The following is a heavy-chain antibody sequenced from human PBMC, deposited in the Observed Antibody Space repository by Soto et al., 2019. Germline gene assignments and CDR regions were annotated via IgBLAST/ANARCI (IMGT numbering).Heavy chain of an antibody. V-gene: IGHV4-31*03. CDR2: IYYSGST. CDR1: GGSISSGGYY. J-gene: IGHJ4*02. D-gene: IGHD3-22*01. Sequence: SETLSLTCTVSGGSISSGGYYCSWIRQHPGKGLEWIGYIYYSGSTYYNPSLKSRVTISVDTSKNQFSLKLSSVTAADTAMYYFTRGHSGYSDYWVQGTLVTVSS. CDR3: TRGHSGYSDY.